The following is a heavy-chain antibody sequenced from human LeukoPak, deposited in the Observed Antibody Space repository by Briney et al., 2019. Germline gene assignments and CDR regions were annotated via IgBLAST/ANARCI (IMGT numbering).Heavy chain of an antibody. CDR3: ARDQTPFY. CDR1: GFTFDDYT. J-gene: IGHJ4*02. CDR2: ISGSGGST. D-gene: IGHD2-15*01. Sequence: PGGSLRLSCAASGFTFDDYTMHWVRQAPGKGLEWVSAISGSGGSTYYADSVKGRFTISRDNSKNTLYLQMNSLRDEDTAVYYCARDQTPFYWGQGSLVTVSS. V-gene: IGHV3-23*01.